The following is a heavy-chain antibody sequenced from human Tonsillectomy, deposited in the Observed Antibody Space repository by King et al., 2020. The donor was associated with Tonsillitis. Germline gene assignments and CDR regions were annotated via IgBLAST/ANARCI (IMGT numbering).Heavy chain of an antibody. CDR2: ISGSGGST. Sequence: VQLVESGGGLVQPGGSLRLSCAASGFTFSSYAMSWVRKPPGKGLEWVSPISGSGGSTNYADPVRGRFTISRDNSKNTLYLQMNSLRAEDTAVYYCAKGTTYYYDSSGYYPPYFDYWGQGTLVTVSS. CDR1: GFTFSSYA. V-gene: IGHV3-23*04. CDR3: AKGTTYYYDSSGYYPPYFDY. J-gene: IGHJ4*02. D-gene: IGHD3-22*01.